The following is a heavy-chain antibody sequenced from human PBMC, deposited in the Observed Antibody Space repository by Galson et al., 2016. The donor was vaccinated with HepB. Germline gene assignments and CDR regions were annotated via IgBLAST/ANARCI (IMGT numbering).Heavy chain of an antibody. Sequence: YSPSFQGHVIISVDKSISTAYLQWSSLKTSDTAIYYCARRRTRSGWYYFDHWGQGALITVSS. V-gene: IGHV5-10-1*01. CDR3: ARRRTRSGWYYFDH. D-gene: IGHD6-19*01. J-gene: IGHJ4*02.